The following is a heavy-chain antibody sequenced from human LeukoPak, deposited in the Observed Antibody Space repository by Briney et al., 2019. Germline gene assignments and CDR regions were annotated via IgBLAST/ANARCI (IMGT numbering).Heavy chain of an antibody. CDR1: GGSFSGYY. J-gene: IGHJ5*02. Sequence: SETLSLTCAVYGGSFSGYYWSWIRKPPGKGLEWIGEINHSGSTNYNPSLKSRVTMSVDTSKNQFSLKLSSVTAADTAVYYCARGKYYYDSSGPECWFDPWGQGTLVTVSS. D-gene: IGHD3-22*01. CDR3: ARGKYYYDSSGPECWFDP. V-gene: IGHV4-34*01. CDR2: INHSGST.